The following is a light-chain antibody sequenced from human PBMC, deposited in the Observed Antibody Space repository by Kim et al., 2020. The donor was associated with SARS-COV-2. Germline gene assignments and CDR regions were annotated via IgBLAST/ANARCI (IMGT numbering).Light chain of an antibody. Sequence: SYELTQPLSVSVALGQTARLTCGGNNLGSKNVHWYKQKPGQAPVLVIYRDSNRPSGIPERFSGSNSGNTATLTISSAQAGDADDSYCQVWDSSTGVFGGG. V-gene: IGLV3-9*01. CDR2: RDS. J-gene: IGLJ3*02. CDR3: QVWDSSTGV. CDR1: NLGSKN.